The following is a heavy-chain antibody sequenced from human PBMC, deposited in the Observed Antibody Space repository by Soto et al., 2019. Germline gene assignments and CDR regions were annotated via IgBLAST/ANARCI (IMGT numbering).Heavy chain of an antibody. Sequence: GGSLRLSCAASGFIFSNNYMAWVRQAPGKGLEWVSIIDSGGSTYYADAVKGRFTISRDNSKNTLYLQMNSLRAEDTAVYYCAKGTYYYDSSGPPGLHWGQGTPVTVSS. CDR3: AKGTYYYDSSGPPGLH. CDR2: IDSGGST. D-gene: IGHD3-22*01. CDR1: GFIFSNNY. J-gene: IGHJ4*02. V-gene: IGHV3-53*01.